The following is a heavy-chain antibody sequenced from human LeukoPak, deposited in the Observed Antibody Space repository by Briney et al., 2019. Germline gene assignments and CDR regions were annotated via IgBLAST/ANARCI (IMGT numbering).Heavy chain of an antibody. CDR1: GYTFSSYG. CDR2: ISAYNGNT. V-gene: IGHV1-18*01. D-gene: IGHD4-17*01. J-gene: IGHJ5*02. Sequence: ASVKVSCKASGYTFSSYGISWVRQAPGQGLEWMGWISAYNGNTNYAQKLQGRVTMTTDTSTSTAYMELRSLRSDDTAVYYCARGRYGDYINWFDPWGQGTLVTVSS. CDR3: ARGRYGDYINWFDP.